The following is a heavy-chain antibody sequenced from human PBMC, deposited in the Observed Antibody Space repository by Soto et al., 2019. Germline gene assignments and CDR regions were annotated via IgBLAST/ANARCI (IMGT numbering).Heavy chain of an antibody. Sequence: QVQLVESGGGLVKPGGSLRLSCVASGFTFSDYYMGWVRQAPGKGLEYISYIVTSSAYTNYADSVKGRFSISRDNAKNSLNLVMNSLRAEDSGVYYCARLRASSWYMGGYFDYWGLGTQVTVSS. CDR1: GFTFSDYY. J-gene: IGHJ4*02. CDR3: ARLRASSWYMGGYFDY. V-gene: IGHV3-11*06. D-gene: IGHD6-13*01. CDR2: IVTSSAYT.